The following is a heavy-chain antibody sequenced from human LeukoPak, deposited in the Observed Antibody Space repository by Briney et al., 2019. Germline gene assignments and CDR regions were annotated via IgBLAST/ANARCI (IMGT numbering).Heavy chain of an antibody. CDR1: GYTFTGYY. V-gene: IGHV1-2*02. J-gene: IGHJ6*03. CDR2: INPNSGGT. Sequence: EASVKVSCKASGYTFTGYYMHWVRQAPGQGLEWMGWINPNSGGTNYAQKFQGRVTMTRDTSISTAYMELSRLRSDDTAVYYCAREPGYYYYVDVWGKGTTVTVSS. CDR3: AREPGYYYYVDV.